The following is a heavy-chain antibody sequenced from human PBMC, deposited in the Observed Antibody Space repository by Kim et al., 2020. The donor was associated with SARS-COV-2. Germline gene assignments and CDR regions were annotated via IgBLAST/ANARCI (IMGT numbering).Heavy chain of an antibody. J-gene: IGHJ6*01. CDR2: ISYDGSNK. Sequence: GGSLRLSCAASGFTFSSYGMHWVRQAPGKGLEWVACISYDGSNKYYADSVEGRFTISRDNSNKTLYQQMNIRTADDAAFYYCGKRTVLGGKFYYYYHMDV. CDR1: GFTFSSYG. D-gene: IGHD3-10*01. V-gene: IGHV3-30*18. CDR3: GKRTVLGGKFYYYYHMDV.